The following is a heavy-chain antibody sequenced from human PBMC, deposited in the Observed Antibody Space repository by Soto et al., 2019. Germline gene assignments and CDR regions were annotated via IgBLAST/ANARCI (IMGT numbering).Heavy chain of an antibody. CDR1: GGSMSGYY. CDR3: AGMSEDIYYGMDV. Sequence: QVQLQESGPGLVKPSETLSLTCSVSGGSMSGYYWNWIRQPAGRGLEWIGRIYSRGSTMYNPSLKSRVTMLIDTSNNQFSLSLNSVTAADTAVYYCAGMSEDIYYGMDVWGQGTTVTVSS. CDR2: IYSRGST. J-gene: IGHJ6*02. V-gene: IGHV4-4*07. D-gene: IGHD2-15*01.